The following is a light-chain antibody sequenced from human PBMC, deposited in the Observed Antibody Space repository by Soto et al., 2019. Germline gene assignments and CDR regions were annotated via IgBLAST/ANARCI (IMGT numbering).Light chain of an antibody. J-gene: IGKJ3*01. CDR1: QSISSY. Sequence: DIQMTQSPSSLSASVADRVTITCRASQSISSYLNWYQQKPGKAPKLLIYAASSLQSGVPSRFSGSGSGTDFTLTISSLQPEDFATYYCQQSYSTPFTFGPGTRVDI. CDR3: QQSYSTPFT. CDR2: AAS. V-gene: IGKV1-39*01.